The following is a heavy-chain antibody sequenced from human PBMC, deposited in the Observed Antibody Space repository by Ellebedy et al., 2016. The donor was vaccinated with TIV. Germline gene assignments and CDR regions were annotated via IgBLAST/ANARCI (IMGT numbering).Heavy chain of an antibody. CDR1: GYSFTGYY. CDR2: ITPDSGGT. CDR3: ARVYGYSSSWSYGMDV. D-gene: IGHD6-13*01. J-gene: IGHJ6*02. V-gene: IGHV1-2*02. Sequence: AASVKVSCKASGYSFTGYYMHWVRQAPGQGLEWMGWITPDSGGTRYAQNFQGRVTMTRDTSISTAYMELSRLRSDDTAVYFCARVYGYSSSWSYGMDVWGQGTTVTVSS.